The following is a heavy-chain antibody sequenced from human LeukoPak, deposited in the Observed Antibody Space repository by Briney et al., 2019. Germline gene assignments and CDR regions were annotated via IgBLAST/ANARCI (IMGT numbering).Heavy chain of an antibody. CDR1: GFTFSSYS. Sequence: GGSLRLSCAASGFTFSSYSMNWVRQAPGKGLERVSGISGSGGSTYYADSVKGRFTISRDNSKNTLYLQMNSLRAEDTAVYYCAKERRGENVRGSYRDAFDMWGQGTMVTVSS. CDR2: ISGSGGST. CDR3: AKERRGENVRGSYRDAFDM. J-gene: IGHJ3*02. D-gene: IGHD3-16*02. V-gene: IGHV3-23*01.